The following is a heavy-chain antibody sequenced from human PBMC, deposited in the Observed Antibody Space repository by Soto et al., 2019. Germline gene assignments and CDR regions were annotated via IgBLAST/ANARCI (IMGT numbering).Heavy chain of an antibody. J-gene: IGHJ4*02. D-gene: IGHD5-18*01. V-gene: IGHV3-66*04. CDR2: IYSGGST. Sequence: EVQLVESGGGLVQPGGSLRLSCAASGVTVSSYYMSWVRQAPGKGLEWVSVIYSGGSTYYADSVKGRFTIFRDNSKNTMYLQMNSLRAEDTAVYYCARHGYNYGGGYFDSWGQGTLGTVSS. CDR3: ARHGYNYGGGYFDS. CDR1: GVTVSSYY.